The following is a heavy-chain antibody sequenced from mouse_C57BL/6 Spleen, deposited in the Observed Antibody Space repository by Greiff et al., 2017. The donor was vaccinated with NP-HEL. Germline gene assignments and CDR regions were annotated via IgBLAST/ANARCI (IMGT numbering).Heavy chain of an antibody. CDR1: GYTFTDYY. CDR2: INPNNGGT. D-gene: IGHD2-1*01. V-gene: IGHV1-26*01. J-gene: IGHJ3*01. Sequence: EVQLQQSGPELVKPGASVKISCKASGYTFTDYYMNWVKQSHGKSLEWIGDINPNNGGTSYNQKFKGKATLTVDKSSSTAYMELRSLTSEDSAVYYCARKGVYGNSFFAYWGQGTLVTVSA. CDR3: ARKGVYGNSFFAY.